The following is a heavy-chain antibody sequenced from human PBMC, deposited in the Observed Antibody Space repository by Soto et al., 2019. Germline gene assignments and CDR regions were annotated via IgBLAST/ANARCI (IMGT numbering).Heavy chain of an antibody. CDR3: ASYYAYYVCSGDYGGCFVY. V-gene: IGHV3-30-3*01. J-gene: IGHJ4*02. CDR2: ISYDGSSK. Sequence: GGSLRLSCAASGFTFRSYAMHWVRQAPGKGLEWVAVISYDGSSKYHADSVKGRFTISRDNSKNTLYLQMNSLGAGDTAVYYCASYYAYYVCSGDYGGCFVYWGQGTLVTVSS. D-gene: IGHD3-22*01. CDR1: GFTFRSYA.